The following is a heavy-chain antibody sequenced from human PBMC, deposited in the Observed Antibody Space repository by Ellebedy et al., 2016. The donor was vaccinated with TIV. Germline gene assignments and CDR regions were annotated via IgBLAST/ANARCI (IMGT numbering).Heavy chain of an antibody. CDR3: ARKVRGVNTHTDV. V-gene: IGHV1-2*02. J-gene: IGHJ6*02. CDR2: INPNSGGT. D-gene: IGHD3-10*01. CDR1: GYTFTGYY. Sequence: ASVKVSCRASGYTFTGYYMHWVRQAPGQGLEWMGWINPNSGGTNYAQKFQGRVTMTRDTSISTAYMELSRLRSDDTAVYYCARKVRGVNTHTDVWGQGTTVTVSS.